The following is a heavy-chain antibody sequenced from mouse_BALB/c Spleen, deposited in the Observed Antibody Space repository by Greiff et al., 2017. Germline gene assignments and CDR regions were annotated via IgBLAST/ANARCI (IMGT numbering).Heavy chain of an antibody. V-gene: IGHV1-20*02. CDR3: ARGGLRYAMDY. J-gene: IGHJ4*01. CDR2: INPYNGDT. CDR1: GYSFTGYF. D-gene: IGHD2-2*01. Sequence: EVQLQQSGPELVKPGASVKISCKASGYSFTGYFMNWVMQSHGKRLEWIGRINPYNGDTFYNQKFKGKATLTVDKSSSTAHMELRSLASEDSAVYYCARGGLRYAMDYWGQGTSVTVSS.